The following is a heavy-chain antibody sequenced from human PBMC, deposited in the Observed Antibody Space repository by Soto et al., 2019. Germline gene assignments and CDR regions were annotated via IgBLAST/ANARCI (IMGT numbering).Heavy chain of an antibody. J-gene: IGHJ2*01. CDR1: GGTFSTYA. D-gene: IGHD6-19*01. CDR2: IIPIFSTA. V-gene: IGHV1-69*12. CDR3: AQTLGSAVAGPGRFDL. Sequence: QVQLVQSGAAVKKPGSSVKVSCKASGGTFSTYAISWVRQAPGQGLEWMGGIIPIFSTANYAQKFQGRVTITADESTSTAYMELSSPRFEDTAVYYCAQTLGSAVAGPGRFDLWGRGTLVTVSS.